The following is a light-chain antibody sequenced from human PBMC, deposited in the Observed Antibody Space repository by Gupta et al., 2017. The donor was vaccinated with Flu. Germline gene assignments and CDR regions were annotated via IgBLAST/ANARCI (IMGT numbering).Light chain of an antibody. V-gene: IGKV1-16*02. CDR3: QQYNSYARGT. CDR1: QGIRNY. J-gene: IGKJ4*01. Sequence: DIHMTQSPSSLSASVGDRVTITCLASQGIRNYLGWFQQKPGKAPKSLIYAASSLHSGVPSKFSGSGGARHVTLTISSRQQVDFAASYCQQYNSYARGTFGGGTKVEIK. CDR2: AAS.